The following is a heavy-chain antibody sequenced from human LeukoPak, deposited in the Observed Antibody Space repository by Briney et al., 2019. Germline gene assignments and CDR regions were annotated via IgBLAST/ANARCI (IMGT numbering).Heavy chain of an antibody. CDR1: GFTFSSYA. V-gene: IGHV3-30-3*01. J-gene: IGHJ4*02. CDR2: ISYDGSNK. CDR3: ARDKPYYYDSSGYYYFDY. D-gene: IGHD3-22*01. Sequence: GGSLRLSCAASGFTFSSYAMHWVRQAPGKGLEWVAVISYDGSNKYYADSVKGRFTISRDNSRNTLYLQMNSLRAEDTAVYYCARDKPYYYDSSGYYYFDYWGQGTLVTVSS.